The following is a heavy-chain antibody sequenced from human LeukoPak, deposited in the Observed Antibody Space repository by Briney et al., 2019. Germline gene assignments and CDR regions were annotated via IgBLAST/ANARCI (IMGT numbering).Heavy chain of an antibody. CDR1: GFTFSSYA. J-gene: IGHJ4*02. Sequence: GGSLRLSCGASGFTFSSYAMHWVRQAPGKGLEWVAVISYDGSNKYYADSVKGRFTISRDNSKNTLYLQMNSLRADDTAVYYCARDAYYYSSGYYPHWGQGTLVTVSS. V-gene: IGHV3-30*04. CDR3: ARDAYYYSSGYYPH. D-gene: IGHD3-22*01. CDR2: ISYDGSNK.